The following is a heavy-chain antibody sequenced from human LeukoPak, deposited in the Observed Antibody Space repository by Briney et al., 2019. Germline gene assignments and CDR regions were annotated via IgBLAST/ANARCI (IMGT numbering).Heavy chain of an antibody. V-gene: IGHV1-46*01. J-gene: IGHJ5*02. CDR3: ARDGSAYCGGDCSLGWFDP. D-gene: IGHD2-21*02. Sequence: ASVKVSCKASGYTFTSYYMHWVRQAPGQGLEWMGIINPSGGSTSYAQKFQGRVTMTRDTSTSTVYMELSSLRSEDTAVYYCARDGSAYCGGDCSLGWFDPWGQGTLVTVSS. CDR2: INPSGGST. CDR1: GYTFTSYY.